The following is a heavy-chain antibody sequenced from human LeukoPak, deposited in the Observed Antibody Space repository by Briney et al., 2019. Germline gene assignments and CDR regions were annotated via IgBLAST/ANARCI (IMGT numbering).Heavy chain of an antibody. D-gene: IGHD3-3*01. Sequence: PGGSLRLSCAVSGFTFSSEAMGWVRQLPGGGLEWVSTISPAGGTTYYAESMKGRFTISRDNSKNTLYRQMNSLRAEDTAVYYCARGLRFLEWLSYFDYWGQGTLVTVSS. V-gene: IGHV3-23*01. CDR1: GFTFSSEA. CDR3: ARGLRFLEWLSYFDY. J-gene: IGHJ4*02. CDR2: ISPAGGTT.